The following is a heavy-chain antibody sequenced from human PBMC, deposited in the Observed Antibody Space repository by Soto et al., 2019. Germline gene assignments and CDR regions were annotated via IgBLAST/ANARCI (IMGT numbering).Heavy chain of an antibody. CDR3: ARGDQYSSGWFRAFDI. V-gene: IGHV1-69*06. J-gene: IGHJ3*02. CDR1: GYTITKYG. D-gene: IGHD6-19*01. Sequence: SVKVSCKASGYTITKYGISWVRQAPGQELEWMGGIIPIFGTANYAQKFQGRVTITADKSTSTAYMELSSLRSEDTAVYYCARGDQYSSGWFRAFDIWGQGTMVTVSS. CDR2: IIPIFGTA.